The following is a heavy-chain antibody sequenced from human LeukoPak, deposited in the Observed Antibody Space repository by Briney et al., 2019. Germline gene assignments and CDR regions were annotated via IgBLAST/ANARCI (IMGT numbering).Heavy chain of an antibody. CDR3: AKDGYVYSGYDDYGDRYFDY. Sequence: GGSLTLSCAASGFTFSSYGMHWVRQAPGKGLEWVAVISYDGSNKYYADSVKGRFTVSRDNSKNTLYLQMNSLRAEDAAVYYCAKDGYVYSGYDDYGDRYFDYWGQGTLVTVSS. CDR2: ISYDGSNK. J-gene: IGHJ4*02. V-gene: IGHV3-30*18. CDR1: GFTFSSYG. D-gene: IGHD5-12*01.